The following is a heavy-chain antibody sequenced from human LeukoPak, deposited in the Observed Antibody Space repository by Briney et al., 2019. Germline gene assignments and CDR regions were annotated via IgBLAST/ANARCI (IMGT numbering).Heavy chain of an antibody. CDR1: GLTFISYG. Sequence: GGSLRLSCAASGLTFISYGMHWVRQAPGKGLEWVAVIWYSGNEKYYADSVKGRFTISRDNSKNTLYLQMNSLRAEDTAVYYCASTNPKYSSSNWGQGTPVTVSS. D-gene: IGHD6-6*01. J-gene: IGHJ4*02. CDR3: ASTNPKYSSSN. CDR2: IWYSGNEK. V-gene: IGHV3-33*08.